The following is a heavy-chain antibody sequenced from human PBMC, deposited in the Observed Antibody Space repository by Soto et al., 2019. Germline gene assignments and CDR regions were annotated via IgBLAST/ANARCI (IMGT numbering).Heavy chain of an antibody. CDR3: ARDPTPYSSSYGT. CDR1: GGSISSGGYY. Sequence: SETLSLTCTVSGGSISSGGYYWSWIRQHPGKGLEWIGYIYYSGSTYYNPSLKSRVTISVDTSKNQFSLKLSSVTAADTAVYYCARDPTPYSSSYGTWGQGTPVTVSS. CDR2: IYYSGST. J-gene: IGHJ4*03. D-gene: IGHD6-6*01. V-gene: IGHV4-31*03.